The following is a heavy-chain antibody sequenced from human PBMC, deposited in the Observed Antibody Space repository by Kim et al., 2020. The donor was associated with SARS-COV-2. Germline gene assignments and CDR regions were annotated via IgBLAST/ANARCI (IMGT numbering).Heavy chain of an antibody. V-gene: IGHV3-7*05. CDR2: IKQDGSEK. D-gene: IGHD6-13*01. CDR1: GFTFSSYW. J-gene: IGHJ4*02. CDR3: AREKVEYSSSWFFDY. Sequence: GGSLRLSCAASGFTFSSYWMSWVRQAPGKELEWVANIKQDGSEKYYVDSVKGRFTISRDNAKNSLYLQMNSLRAEDTAVYYCAREKVEYSSSWFFDYWGQGTLVTVSS.